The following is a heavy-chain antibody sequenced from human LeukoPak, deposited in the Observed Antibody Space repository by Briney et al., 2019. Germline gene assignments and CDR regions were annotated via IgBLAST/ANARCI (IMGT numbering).Heavy chain of an antibody. CDR1: GFTFSNYW. Sequence: PGGSLRLSCAASGFTFSNYWMHWARQAPGKGLVWVSRIKSDESTTSYADSVKGRFTIYRDNARNTLYLQMNSLRTEDTAVYYCARGDGGSYGGRFDYWGQGTLVTVSS. CDR3: ARGDGGSYGGRFDY. J-gene: IGHJ4*02. CDR2: IKSDESTT. D-gene: IGHD1-26*01. V-gene: IGHV3-74*01.